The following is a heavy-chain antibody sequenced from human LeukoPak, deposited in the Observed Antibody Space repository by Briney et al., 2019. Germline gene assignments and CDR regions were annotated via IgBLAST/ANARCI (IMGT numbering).Heavy chain of an antibody. D-gene: IGHD4/OR15-4a*01. Sequence: SETLSLTCTVSGGSISSYYWSWIRQPPGKGLEWIGYMSYSGSTNYNPSLKSRVTISVDTTKSQFSLKLTSVTAADTAVYYCARAASSVDGAGSFDPWGQGTLVTVSS. V-gene: IGHV4-59*01. J-gene: IGHJ5*02. CDR3: ARAASSVDGAGSFDP. CDR1: GGSISSYY. CDR2: MSYSGST.